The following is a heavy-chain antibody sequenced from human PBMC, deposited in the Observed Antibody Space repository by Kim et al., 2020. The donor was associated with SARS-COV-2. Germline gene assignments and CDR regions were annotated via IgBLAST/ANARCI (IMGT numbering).Heavy chain of an antibody. J-gene: IGHJ6*02. CDR1: GYTFTSYA. Sequence: ASVKVSCKASGYTFTSYAMNWVRQAPGQGLEWMGWINTNTGNPTYAQGFTGRFVFSLDTSVSTAYLQISSLKAEDTAVYYCARANRSSWYLKARYYYYGMDVWGQGTTVTVSS. CDR3: ARANRSSWYLKARYYYYGMDV. V-gene: IGHV7-4-1*02. D-gene: IGHD6-13*01. CDR2: INTNTGNP.